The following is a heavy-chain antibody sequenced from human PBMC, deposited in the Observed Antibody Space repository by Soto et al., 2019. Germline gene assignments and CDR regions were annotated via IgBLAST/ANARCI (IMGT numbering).Heavy chain of an antibody. CDR3: ARAASTYYGSGSYSNAPFDY. D-gene: IGHD3-10*01. J-gene: IGHJ4*02. CDR1: GYTFTGYY. V-gene: IGHV1-2*04. Sequence: GASVKVSCKASGYTFTGYYMHWVRQAPGQGLEWMGWINPNSGGTNYAQKFQGWVTMTRDTSISTAYMELSRLRSDDTAVYYCARAASTYYGSGSYSNAPFDYWGQGTLVTVSS. CDR2: INPNSGGT.